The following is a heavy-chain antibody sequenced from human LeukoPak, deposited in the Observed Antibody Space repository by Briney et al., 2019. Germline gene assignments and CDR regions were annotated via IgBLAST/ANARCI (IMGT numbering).Heavy chain of an antibody. CDR1: GFTFSSYG. CDR2: ISGSGGST. Sequence: PGGSLRLSCAGSGFTFSSYGMSWVRQAPGKGLEWVSAISGSGGSTYYADSVKGRFTISRDNSKNTLYLQMNSLRAEDTAVYYCAKLLTAAGTGYWGQGTLVTVSS. V-gene: IGHV3-23*01. CDR3: AKLLTAAGTGY. J-gene: IGHJ4*02. D-gene: IGHD6-13*01.